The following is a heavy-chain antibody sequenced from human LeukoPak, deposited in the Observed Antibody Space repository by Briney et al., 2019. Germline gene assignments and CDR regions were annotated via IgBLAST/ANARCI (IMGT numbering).Heavy chain of an antibody. J-gene: IGHJ4*02. CDR3: AKHSSSWYYFDY. CDR2: TYYRSKWYN. V-gene: IGHV6-1*01. CDR1: GDSVSSNSVS. D-gene: IGHD6-13*01. Sequence: SQTLSLTCAISGDSVSSNSVSWNWIRQSPSRGLEWLGRTYYRSKWYNDYAVSVKSRITINPDTSKNQFSLQLNSVTPEDTAVYYCAKHSSSWYYFDYWGQGTLVTVSS.